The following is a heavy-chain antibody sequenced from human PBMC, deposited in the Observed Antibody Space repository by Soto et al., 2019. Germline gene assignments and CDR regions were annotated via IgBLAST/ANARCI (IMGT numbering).Heavy chain of an antibody. CDR1: GFTFSTYD. D-gene: IGHD6-19*01. CDR3: ARDHFGVEAVSGGDYYYYGMDV. Sequence: PGGSLRLSCAASGFTFSTYDINWVRQAPGKGLEWVAVIWYDGSNKYYADSVKGRFTISRDNSKNTLYLQMNSLRAEDTAVYYCARDHFGVEAVSGGDYYYYGMDVWGQGTMVTVSS. J-gene: IGHJ6*02. CDR2: IWYDGSNK. V-gene: IGHV3-33*08.